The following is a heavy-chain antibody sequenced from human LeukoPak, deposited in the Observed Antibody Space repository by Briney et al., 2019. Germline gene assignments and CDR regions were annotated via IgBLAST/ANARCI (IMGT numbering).Heavy chain of an antibody. V-gene: IGHV4-39*01. J-gene: IGHJ6*02. D-gene: IGHD3-10*01. CDR1: GGSISSSSYY. CDR3: ARRPYYYGSGSYYPGYYYYYGMDV. Sequence: SETLSLTCTVSGGSISSSSYYWGWIRQPPGKGLEWIGSIYYSGSTYYNPSLKSRVTISVDTSKNQFSLKLSSVTAADTAVYYCARRPYYYGSGSYYPGYYYYYGMDVWGQGTTVTVSS. CDR2: IYYSGST.